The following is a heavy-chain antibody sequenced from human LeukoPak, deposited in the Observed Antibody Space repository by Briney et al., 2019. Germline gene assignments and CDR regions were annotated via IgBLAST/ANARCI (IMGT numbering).Heavy chain of an antibody. D-gene: IGHD3-22*01. CDR3: ARHPRYPTYYYDSSGYSVYFDY. J-gene: IGHJ4*02. V-gene: IGHV3-48*03. Sequence: GGSLRLSCAASGFTFSSYEMNWVRQAPGKGLEWVSYISSSGSTIYYADSVKGRFTISRDNAKNSLYLQMNSLRAEDTAVYYRARHPRYPTYYYDSSGYSVYFDYWGQGTLVTVSS. CDR1: GFTFSSYE. CDR2: ISSSGSTI.